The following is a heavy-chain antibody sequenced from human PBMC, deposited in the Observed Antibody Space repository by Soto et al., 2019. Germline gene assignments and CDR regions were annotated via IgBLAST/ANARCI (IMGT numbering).Heavy chain of an antibody. V-gene: IGHV3-7*01. J-gene: IGHJ6*02. Sequence: RRLSCATSGFTFSSVWMSWVRQAPGKGLEWVANIKSDGSEKYYVDFVKGRFTISRDNAKNSLDLLMNSLRPDDTAMYYCARGRGLDVWGQGTTVTVSS. CDR2: IKSDGSEK. CDR1: GFTFSSVW. CDR3: ARGRGLDV.